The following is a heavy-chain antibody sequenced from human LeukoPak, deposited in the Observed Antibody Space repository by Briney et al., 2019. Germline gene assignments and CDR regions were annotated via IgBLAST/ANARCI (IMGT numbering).Heavy chain of an antibody. CDR1: GFTFSSHA. CDR2: ISGSGGST. V-gene: IGHV3-23*01. J-gene: IGHJ4*02. CDR3: AKGFYGSGSQIDY. Sequence: GGSLRPSCAASGFTFSSHAMSWVRQAPGKGLEWVSAISGSGGSTYYADSVKGRFTISRDNSKNTLYLQMNSLRAEDTAVYYCAKGFYGSGSQIDYWGQGTLVTVSS. D-gene: IGHD3-10*01.